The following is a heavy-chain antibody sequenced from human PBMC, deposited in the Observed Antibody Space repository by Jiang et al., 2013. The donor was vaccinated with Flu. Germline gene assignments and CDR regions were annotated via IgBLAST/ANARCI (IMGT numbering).Heavy chain of an antibody. CDR2: ISYDGSNK. D-gene: IGHD2-8*01. Sequence: VQLLESGGGVVQPGRSLRLSCAASGFTFSSYGMHWVRQAPGKGLEWVAVISYDGSNKYYADSVKGRFTISRDNSKNTLYLQMNSLRAEDTAVYYCAKDLPPGVMVYAVLDYWAREPWSPSPQ. CDR3: AKDLPPGVMVYAVLDY. J-gene: IGHJ4*02. V-gene: IGHV3-30*18. CDR1: GFTFSSYG.